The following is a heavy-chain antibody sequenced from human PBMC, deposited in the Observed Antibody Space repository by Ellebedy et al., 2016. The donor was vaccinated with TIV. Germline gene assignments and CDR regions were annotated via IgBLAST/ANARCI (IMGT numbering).Heavy chain of an antibody. V-gene: IGHV1-8*01. D-gene: IGHD7-27*01. J-gene: IGHJ4*02. CDR1: GYTFTSYD. Sequence: GGSLRLXXKASGYTFTSYDINWVRQATGQGLEWMGWMNPISGNTGYAQKFQGRVTMTRDTSTSAAYMELSSLRSEDTAVYYCARNPSETGDFDNWGQGTLVTVSS. CDR2: MNPISGNT. CDR3: ARNPSETGDFDN.